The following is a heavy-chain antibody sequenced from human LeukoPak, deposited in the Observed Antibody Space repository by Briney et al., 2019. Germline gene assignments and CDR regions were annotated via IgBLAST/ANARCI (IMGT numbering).Heavy chain of an antibody. CDR3: ARVTGPYDFWSGFDP. CDR1: GGSISSYY. V-gene: IGHV4-59*01. J-gene: IGHJ5*02. D-gene: IGHD3-3*01. Sequence: SETLSLTCTVSGGSISSYYWSWIRQPPGKGLEWIGYIYYSGSTNYNPSLKSRVTISVDTSKNQFSLKLSSVTAADTAVYYGARVTGPYDFWSGFDPWGQGTLVTVSS. CDR2: IYYSGST.